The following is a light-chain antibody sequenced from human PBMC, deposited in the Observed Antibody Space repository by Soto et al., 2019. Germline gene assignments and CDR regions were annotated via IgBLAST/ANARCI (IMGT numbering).Light chain of an antibody. CDR1: SRGSYADGX. V-gene: IGLV2-11*01. CDR2: XGX. Sequence: SALTQPRSVSGSHGQSVAISCAVTSRGSYADGXVSXYXXXXXXXXXXXXXXGXXXALGVPDRFSGSKSGNTASLTISGLQAEDEADYYCSSYAGNYIYVFATGTKVTVL. CDR3: SSYAGNYIYV. J-gene: IGLJ1*01.